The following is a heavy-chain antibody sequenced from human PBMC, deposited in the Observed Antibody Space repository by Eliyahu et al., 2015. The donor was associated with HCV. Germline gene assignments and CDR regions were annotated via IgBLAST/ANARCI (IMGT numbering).Heavy chain of an antibody. CDR2: IFVSGTT. CDR1: GVSISSYY. D-gene: IGHD3-9*01. Sequence: QVQLQESGPGLMKPSETLSLTCSVSGVSISSYYWAWIRQPAGRGLEWIGHIFVSGTTDYSPSLKSRVAISLDTSKSQFFLNLTSVTAADTAVYYCAREVRDFDISTGYLKDWYFDLWGRGNLVTVSS. J-gene: IGHJ2*01. V-gene: IGHV4-4*07. CDR3: AREVRDFDISTGYLKDWYFDL.